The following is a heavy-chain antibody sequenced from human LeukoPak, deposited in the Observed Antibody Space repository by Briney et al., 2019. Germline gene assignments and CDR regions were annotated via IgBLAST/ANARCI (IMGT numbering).Heavy chain of an antibody. CDR3: ARGRGYSGYDLVFDY. Sequence: GRSLRLSCAASGFTFSDYYMSWIRHAPGKGLEWVSYISSSGSTIYYADSVKGRFTISRDNAKNSLYLQMNSLRAEDTAVYYCARGRGYSGYDLVFDYWGQGTLVAVSS. CDR2: ISSSGSTI. J-gene: IGHJ4*02. V-gene: IGHV3-11*01. CDR1: GFTFSDYY. D-gene: IGHD5-12*01.